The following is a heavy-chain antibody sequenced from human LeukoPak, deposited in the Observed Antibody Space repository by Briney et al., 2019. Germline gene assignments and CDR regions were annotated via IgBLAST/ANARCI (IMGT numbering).Heavy chain of an antibody. Sequence: GGSLRLSCAASGFTFSSYAMSWVRQAPGKGLEWVSAISGSGGSTYYADSVKGRFTISRDNSKNTLYLQMNSLRAEDTAFYYCAKSMEVATINPPFDYWGQGTLVIVSS. CDR1: GFTFSSYA. V-gene: IGHV3-23*01. D-gene: IGHD5-12*01. J-gene: IGHJ4*02. CDR2: ISGSGGST. CDR3: AKSMEVATINPPFDY.